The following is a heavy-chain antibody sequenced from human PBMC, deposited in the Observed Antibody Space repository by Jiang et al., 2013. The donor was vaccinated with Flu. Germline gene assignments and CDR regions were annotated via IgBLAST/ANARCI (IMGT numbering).Heavy chain of an antibody. V-gene: IGHV4-4*07. J-gene: IGHJ5*02. CDR3: ARGKVEVAGTGWFDP. D-gene: IGHD6-19*01. CDR2: IYPSGNT. Sequence: PGLVKPSETLSLTCTVSGGSISNYYWSWIRQPAGKGLEWIGRIYPSGNTNYNPSLKSRVTMSVDTSRNHFSLKLTSVTAADTAVYYCARGKVEVAGTGWFDPWGQGTLVTVSS. CDR1: GGSISNYY.